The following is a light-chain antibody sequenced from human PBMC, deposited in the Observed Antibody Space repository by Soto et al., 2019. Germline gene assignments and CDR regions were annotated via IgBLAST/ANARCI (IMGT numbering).Light chain of an antibody. J-gene: IGLJ2*01. CDR3: LLSYSGAR. CDR2: DTS. Sequence: QAVVTQEPSLTVSPGGTVTLTCGSSTGAVTSGHYPYWFQQKPGQAPRTLIYDTSNKHSWTPARFSGSLLGGKAALTLSGAQPEDEAEYYCLLSYSGARFGGGTQVTVL. V-gene: IGLV7-46*01. CDR1: TGAVTSGHY.